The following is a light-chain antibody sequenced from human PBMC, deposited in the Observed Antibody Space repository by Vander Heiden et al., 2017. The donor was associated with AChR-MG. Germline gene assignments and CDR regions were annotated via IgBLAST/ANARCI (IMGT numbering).Light chain of an antibody. J-gene: IGLJ3*02. CDR3: LLSYSGASLV. CDR1: TGAVTSGHY. CDR2: DTS. Sequence: QAVVTQEPSLTVSPGGPVTPTCGPSTGAVTSGHYPYWFQQKPGQAPRTLIYDTSNKHSWTPARFSGSLLGGKAALTLSGAQPEDEAEYYCLLSYSGASLVFGGGTKLTVL. V-gene: IGLV7-46*01.